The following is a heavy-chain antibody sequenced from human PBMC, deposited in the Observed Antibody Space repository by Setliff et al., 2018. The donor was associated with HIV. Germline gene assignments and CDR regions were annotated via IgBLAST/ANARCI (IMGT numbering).Heavy chain of an antibody. V-gene: IGHV1-2*02. CDR1: GYTFTVNH. CDR2: VSPDSGDT. Sequence: ASVKVSCKTSGYTFTVNHLHWVRQAPGQGVEWVGKVSPDSGDTFYAQKFQGRVTLTRDTSITTAYMELSTLRDDDTAVYYCARDAGAPGRGNPLDYWGQG. CDR3: ARDAGAPGRGNPLDY. D-gene: IGHD3-10*01. J-gene: IGHJ4*02.